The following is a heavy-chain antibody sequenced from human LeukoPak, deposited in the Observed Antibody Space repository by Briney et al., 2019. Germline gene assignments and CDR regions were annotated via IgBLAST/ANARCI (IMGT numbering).Heavy chain of an antibody. Sequence: GASVKVSCKASGGTFSSYAISWVRQAPGQGLEWMGRIIPILGIANYAQKFQGRVTITADKSTSTAYMELSSLRSEDTAVYYCARVGIVGATYEAFDIWGQGTMVTVSS. CDR1: GGTFSSYA. CDR2: IIPILGIA. J-gene: IGHJ3*02. D-gene: IGHD1-26*01. CDR3: ARVGIVGATYEAFDI. V-gene: IGHV1-69*04.